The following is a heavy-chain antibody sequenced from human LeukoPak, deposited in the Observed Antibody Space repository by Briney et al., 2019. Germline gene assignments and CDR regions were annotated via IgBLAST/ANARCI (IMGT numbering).Heavy chain of an antibody. D-gene: IGHD1-26*01. V-gene: IGHV3-48*03. J-gene: IGHJ4*02. CDR2: ISSSGSTI. CDR1: GFTFSSYE. Sequence: AGGSLRLSCAASGFTFSSYEMNWVRQAPGKGLEWVSYISSSGSTIYYADSVKGRFTISRDNSKNTLYLQMGSLRVEDMAVYYCAVLGATIHWGQGTPVTVSS. CDR3: AVLGATIH.